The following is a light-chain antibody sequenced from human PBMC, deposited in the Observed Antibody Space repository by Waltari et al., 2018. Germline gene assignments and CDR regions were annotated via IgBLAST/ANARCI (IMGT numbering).Light chain of an antibody. Sequence: EIVLTQSPGTLSLFPGERATLSCRASQSVSNMFARYQQKPGQAPRLLIYDTSNRATGIPARFSGSGSGTDFTLTISSLEPEDFAVYYCQQRSNWPPTFGQGTKVEI. J-gene: IGKJ1*01. V-gene: IGKV3-11*01. CDR1: QSVSNM. CDR2: DTS. CDR3: QQRSNWPPT.